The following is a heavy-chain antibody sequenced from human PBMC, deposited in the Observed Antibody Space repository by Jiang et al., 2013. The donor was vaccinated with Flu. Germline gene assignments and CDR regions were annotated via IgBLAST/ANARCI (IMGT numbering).Heavy chain of an antibody. CDR3: AREGGLTPLAVTGLIDY. V-gene: IGHV1-18*01. CDR2: ISISTGIT. D-gene: IGHD6-19*01. J-gene: IGHJ4*02. Sequence: KKPGASVKVSCKASGYTFISYGITWLRQAPGQGVEWMGWISISTGITNYAQKFQGRIHMTTDTSTSTAYMELRSLKSDDTAVYYCAREGGLTPLAVTGLIDYWGQGTLVTVSS. CDR1: GYTFISYG.